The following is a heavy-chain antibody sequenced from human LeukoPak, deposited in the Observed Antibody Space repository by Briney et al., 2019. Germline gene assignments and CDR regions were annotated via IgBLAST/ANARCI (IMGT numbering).Heavy chain of an antibody. CDR2: LSTSGST. CDR1: VGSLSSYY. J-gene: IGHJ4*02. Sequence: SHTLALTCTVSVGSLSSYYSICIPQPAAKGLEGIGRLSTSGSTNYNHSLKSRVTMSVDTSKNQFSLKLSSVTAADTAVYYCARDIYGGNSYYFDYWGQGTLVTVSS. V-gene: IGHV4-4*07. D-gene: IGHD4-23*01. CDR3: ARDIYGGNSYYFDY.